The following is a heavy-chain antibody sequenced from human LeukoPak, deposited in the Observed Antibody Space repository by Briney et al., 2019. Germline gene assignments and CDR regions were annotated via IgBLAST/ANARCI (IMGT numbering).Heavy chain of an antibody. D-gene: IGHD3-22*01. CDR3: ARERKTYYYDSSGYYSSRRVDY. CDR2: MNPNSDNT. Sequence: ASVKVSCKASGYTFTSYGINWVRQATGQGLEWMGWMNPNSDNTGYAQKFQGRVTMTRNTSISTAYMELSSLRSEDTAVYYCARERKTYYYDSSGYYSSRRVDYWGQGTLVTVSS. J-gene: IGHJ4*02. V-gene: IGHV1-8*01. CDR1: GYTFTSYG.